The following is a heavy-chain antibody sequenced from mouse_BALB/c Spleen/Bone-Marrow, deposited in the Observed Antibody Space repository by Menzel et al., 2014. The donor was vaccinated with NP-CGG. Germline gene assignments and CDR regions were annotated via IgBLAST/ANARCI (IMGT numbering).Heavy chain of an antibody. Sequence: VKLMESGAELVKPGASVKLSCKASGYTFTSYWMRWVKQRPGQGLEWIGEINPSNGRTNYNEKFKSKATLTVDKSSSTAYMQLSSLTSEDSAVYYCARWNYYGSLYWYFDVWGAGTTVTVSS. J-gene: IGHJ1*01. CDR1: GYTFTSYW. CDR2: INPSNGRT. V-gene: IGHV1S81*02. D-gene: IGHD1-1*01. CDR3: ARWNYYGSLYWYFDV.